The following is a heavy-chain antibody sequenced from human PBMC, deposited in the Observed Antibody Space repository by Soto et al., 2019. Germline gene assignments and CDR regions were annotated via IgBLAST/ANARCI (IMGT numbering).Heavy chain of an antibody. CDR1: GGSFKSGSYS. CDR2: VYHTGRT. CDR3: ARDFAYFDS. D-gene: IGHD3-3*01. Sequence: KTSETLSLTCTVSGGSFKSGSYSWSWIRQPPGKGLEWIGYVYHTGRTSYNPSLKSRVPISMDTSKNQFSLNLDSVAAADTAVYFCARDFAYFDSWGQGTLVTVS. V-gene: IGHV4-61*01. J-gene: IGHJ4*02.